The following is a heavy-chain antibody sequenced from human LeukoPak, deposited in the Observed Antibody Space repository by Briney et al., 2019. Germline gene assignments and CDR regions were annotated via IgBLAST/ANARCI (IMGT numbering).Heavy chain of an antibody. CDR1: GFTFSSYG. CDR2: IRYDGSNK. CDR3: AKDRDNDFWSGYYTVVPVY. Sequence: GGSLRLSCAASGFTFSSYGMHWVRQAPGKGLEWVAFIRYDGSNKYYADSVKGRFTISRDNSKNTLYLQINSLRAEDTAVYYCAKDRDNDFWSGYYTVVPVYWGQGTLVTVSS. V-gene: IGHV3-30*02. J-gene: IGHJ4*02. D-gene: IGHD3-3*01.